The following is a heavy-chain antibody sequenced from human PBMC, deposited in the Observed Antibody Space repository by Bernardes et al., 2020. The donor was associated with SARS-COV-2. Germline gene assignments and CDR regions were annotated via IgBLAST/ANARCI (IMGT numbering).Heavy chain of an antibody. V-gene: IGHV1-8*01. CDR3: AGVTIAASL. CDR1: ENTFTSYD. J-gene: IGHJ4*02. CDR2: MNPKTGNT. Sequence: VNVSCKASENTFTSYDINWVRQATGQGLEWMGWMNPKTGNTGYAQKFQGRLTMTRDTSISTAYMELSSLRSEDTALYYCAGVTIAASLWGQGTLVTVSS. D-gene: IGHD6-13*01.